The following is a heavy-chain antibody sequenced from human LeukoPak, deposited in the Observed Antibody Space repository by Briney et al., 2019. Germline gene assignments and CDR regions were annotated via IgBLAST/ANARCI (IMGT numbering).Heavy chain of an antibody. CDR2: VYGSGST. CDR1: GGSMSGYY. V-gene: IGHV4-4*07. D-gene: IGHD1-26*01. CDR3: ARDKVGTSYFDF. Sequence: SETLSLTCTVSGGSMSGYYWSWIRQPAGKGLEWIGRVYGSGSTNYNPSLKSRLTVSLDTSKNQFSLRLSSVTAADTAIYYCARDKVGTSYFDFSGQGALVTVSS. J-gene: IGHJ4*02.